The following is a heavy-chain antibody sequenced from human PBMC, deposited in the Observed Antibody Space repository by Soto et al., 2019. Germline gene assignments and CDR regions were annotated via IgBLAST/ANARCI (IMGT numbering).Heavy chain of an antibody. CDR3: AREGVAPYYYYGMDV. V-gene: IGHV1-18*01. CDR1: GYTFTRSG. J-gene: IGHJ6*02. Sequence: ASVKVSCKASGYTFTRSGISWVRQAPGQGLEWMGWISTYNGDTNYAQTSQGRVTMTTDTSTSTVHMEVRSLRSDDTAVYYCAREGVAPYYYYGMDVWGQGTPVTVSS. D-gene: IGHD5-12*01. CDR2: ISTYNGDT.